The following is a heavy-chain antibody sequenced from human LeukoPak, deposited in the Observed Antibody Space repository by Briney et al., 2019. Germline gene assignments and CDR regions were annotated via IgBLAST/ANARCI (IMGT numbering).Heavy chain of an antibody. J-gene: IGHJ5*02. CDR1: GFTFGSYW. V-gene: IGHV3-74*01. CDR2: IDRDGRST. CDR3: ARDRGRTNWFDP. Sequence: PGGSLRLSCAASGFTFGSYWMHWVRQAPGKGLVWVSHIDRDGRSTNYAGSVKGRFTISRDNARNTLFLQMNSLRVEDTAVYYCARDRGRTNWFDPWGQGTLVTVSS.